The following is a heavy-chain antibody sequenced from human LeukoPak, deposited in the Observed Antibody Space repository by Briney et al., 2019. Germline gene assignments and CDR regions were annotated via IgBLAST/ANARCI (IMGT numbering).Heavy chain of an antibody. CDR1: GGSISSYY. D-gene: IGHD3-22*01. CDR2: IYYSGST. Sequence: PSETLSLTCTVSGGSISSYYWSWIRQPPGKGLEWIGYIYYSGSTNYNPSLKSRVTISVDTSKNQFSLKLSSVTAADTAVYYCARDLRYDSSGWAFDYWGQGTLVTVTS. CDR3: ARDLRYDSSGWAFDY. V-gene: IGHV4-59*01. J-gene: IGHJ4*02.